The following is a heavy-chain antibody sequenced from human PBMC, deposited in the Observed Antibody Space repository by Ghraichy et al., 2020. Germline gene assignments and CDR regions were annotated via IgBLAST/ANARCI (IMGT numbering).Heavy chain of an antibody. CDR3: AREIRVRHDYVWGSYRPPEVYGMDV. CDR1: GASISNYY. CDR2: IYSSGST. Sequence: SQTLSLTCTVSGASISNYYWSWIRQPPGKGLEWIGYIYSSGSTNYNPSLKSRVTISLDTSKNQFSLKLSSVTAADTAVYYCAREIRVRHDYVWGSYRPPEVYGMDVWCQGTTVTVSS. D-gene: IGHD3-16*02. V-gene: IGHV4-59*01. J-gene: IGHJ6*02.